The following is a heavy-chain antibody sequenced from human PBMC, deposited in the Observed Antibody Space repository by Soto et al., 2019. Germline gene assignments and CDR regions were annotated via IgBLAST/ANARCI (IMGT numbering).Heavy chain of an antibody. CDR2: VNPIVGMS. V-gene: IGHV1-69*02. J-gene: IGHJ4*02. CDR1: GGTFNSYT. CDR3: ATSYGSGSTHFDS. Sequence: QVQLVQSGAEVKKPGSSVKVSCTASGGTFNSYTLNWVRQAPGQRLEWVERVNPIVGMSDSASKFQGRVTMTADRSTSKAYMDLTGLKSEDTAVYYCATSYGSGSTHFDSWGQGTLVTVSS. D-gene: IGHD3-10*01.